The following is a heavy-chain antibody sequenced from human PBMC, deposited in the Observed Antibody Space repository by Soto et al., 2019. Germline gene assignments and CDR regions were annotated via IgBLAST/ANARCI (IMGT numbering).Heavy chain of an antibody. CDR2: IIPIFGTA. CDR1: GGTFSSCG. V-gene: IGHV1-69*13. D-gene: IGHD3-22*01. J-gene: IGHJ4*02. CDR3: AGVSHYYNSSGDYYRLDY. Sequence: SVKVSWKDSGGTFSSCGISWVRQAPGQGLEWMGGIIPIFGTANYAQKFQGRVTMTADEATSTAYMEPSSLRSEDTAVYYCAGVSHYYNSSGDYYRLDYWGQGTLVTVSS.